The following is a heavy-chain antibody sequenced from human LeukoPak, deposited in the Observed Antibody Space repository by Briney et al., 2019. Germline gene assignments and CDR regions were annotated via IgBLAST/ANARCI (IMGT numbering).Heavy chain of an antibody. CDR1: GYTFTVYY. Sequence: ASVTVTCKASGYTFTVYYMHWRRQAPAQGQGWMGWVNPNSGGTNYAQKFQGRVTMTRDTSISTAYMELSRLRSDDTAVYYCARDPYDYWGQGTLVTVSS. J-gene: IGHJ4*02. CDR3: ARDPYDY. CDR2: VNPNSGGT. V-gene: IGHV1-2*02.